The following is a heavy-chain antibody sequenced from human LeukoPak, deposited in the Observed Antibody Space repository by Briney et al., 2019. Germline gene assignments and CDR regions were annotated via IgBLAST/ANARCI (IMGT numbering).Heavy chain of an antibody. D-gene: IGHD3-22*01. J-gene: IGHJ3*02. CDR1: GYTLTELS. Sequence: ASVKVSCKVSGYTLTELSMHWVRQAPGKGLEWMGGFDPEDGETIYARKFQGRVTMTEDTSTDTAYMELSSLRSEDTAVYYCATEKGRNYYDSSGYNAFDIWGQGTMVTVSS. V-gene: IGHV1-24*01. CDR3: ATEKGRNYYDSSGYNAFDI. CDR2: FDPEDGET.